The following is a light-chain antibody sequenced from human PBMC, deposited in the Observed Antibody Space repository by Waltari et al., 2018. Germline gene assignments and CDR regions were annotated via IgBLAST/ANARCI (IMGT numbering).Light chain of an antibody. CDR3: ASWHDSLSGPV. Sequence: QSLLTQPPSASGTPGQRVTISCSGSSSDIGGNFVYWYQQLPGTAPRLLIYNNNRRPSGVLDQFSASKSGTSASLAISGLRSEDEADYYCASWHDSLSGPVFGTGTRVTVL. CDR2: NNN. J-gene: IGLJ1*01. CDR1: SSDIGGNF. V-gene: IGLV1-47*02.